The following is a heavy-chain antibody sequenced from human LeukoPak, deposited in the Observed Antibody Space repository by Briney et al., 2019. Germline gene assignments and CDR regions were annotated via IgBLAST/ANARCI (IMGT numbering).Heavy chain of an antibody. CDR2: IWHDGSNK. CDR3: AKDMDVYGSGSYYKGFDY. Sequence: GGSLRLSCAASGFTFNIFAMHWVRQAPGKGLECVAVIWHDGSNKYYADSVKGRFTISRDNSKKTLYLEMNSLRVEDTAVYYCAKDMDVYGSGSYYKGFDYWGQGTLVAVAS. D-gene: IGHD3-10*01. CDR1: GFTFNIFA. V-gene: IGHV3-33*06. J-gene: IGHJ4*02.